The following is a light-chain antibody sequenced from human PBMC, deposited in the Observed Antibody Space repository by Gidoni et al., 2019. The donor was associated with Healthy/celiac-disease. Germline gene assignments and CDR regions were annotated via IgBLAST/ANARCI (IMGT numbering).Light chain of an antibody. CDR3: MQALQTPYT. V-gene: IGKV2-28*01. Sequence: DIVMTQSPLSLPVTTGEPASISCRSSQSLLHSNGYNYLDWYLQKPGQSPQLLIYLGSNRASGVPDRFSGSGSGTDFTLKISRVEAEDVGFYYCMQALQTPYTFGQGTKLEIK. J-gene: IGKJ2*01. CDR2: LGS. CDR1: QSLLHSNGYNY.